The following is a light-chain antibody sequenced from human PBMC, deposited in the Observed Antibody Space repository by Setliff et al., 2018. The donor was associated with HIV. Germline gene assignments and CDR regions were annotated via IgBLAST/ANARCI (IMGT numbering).Light chain of an antibody. J-gene: IGLJ1*01. Sequence: QSVLTQPASVSGSPGQSITISCTGTSSDVGGYSYVSWYQQHPGKAPKLIIYEVRNRPSGVSNRFSGSKFGNTASLTISGLQAEDEADYYCSSYAITNTRPFGTGTKVTVL. CDR3: SSYAITNTRP. V-gene: IGLV2-14*01. CDR2: EVR. CDR1: SSDVGGYSY.